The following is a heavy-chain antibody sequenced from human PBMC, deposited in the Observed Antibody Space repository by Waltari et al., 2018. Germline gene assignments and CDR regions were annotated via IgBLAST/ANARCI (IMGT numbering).Heavy chain of an antibody. CDR1: GASVSASRNF. CDR2: VSDSGST. CDR3: ARETDFVWGSYADY. J-gene: IGHJ4*02. Sequence: QVQLQESGPGLVKPSETLSLICTVSGASVSASRNFWTWIRQSPGKTLEWIGYVSDSGSTNSNPSLKSRVTMSVDTSKNQFSLKLKSVTAADTAVYYCARETDFVWGSYADYWGQGTLVAVSS. D-gene: IGHD3-16*01. V-gene: IGHV4-61*01.